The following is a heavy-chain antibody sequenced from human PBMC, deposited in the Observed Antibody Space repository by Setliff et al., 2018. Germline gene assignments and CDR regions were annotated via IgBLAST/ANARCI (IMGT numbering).Heavy chain of an antibody. CDR1: NGSVSTTSHY. V-gene: IGHV4-39*07. D-gene: IGHD3-10*01. J-gene: IGHJ1*01. Sequence: SETLSLTCTVSNGSVSTTSHYWGWVRQPPGKGLGWIGSVYYSGYTYYSPSLESRVAISVDTSKNQFSLKVNSVTAADTAVYYCARVDFTMLQGVLGHWGQGTLVTRLL. CDR2: VYYSGYT. CDR3: ARVDFTMLQGVLGH.